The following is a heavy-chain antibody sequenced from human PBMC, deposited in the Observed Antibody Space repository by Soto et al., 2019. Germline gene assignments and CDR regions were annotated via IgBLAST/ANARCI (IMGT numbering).Heavy chain of an antibody. CDR2: INPSGGST. V-gene: IGHV1-46*03. J-gene: IGHJ4*02. CDR1: GYTFTSYY. D-gene: IGHD2-15*01. CDR3: ARGLGDRSGGSSRNFDY. Sequence: GASVKVSCKASGYTFTSYYMHWVRQAPGQGLEWMGIINPSGGSTSYAQKFQGRVTMTRDTSTSTVYMELSSLRSEDTAVYYCARGLGDRSGGSSRNFDYWGQGTLVTVSS.